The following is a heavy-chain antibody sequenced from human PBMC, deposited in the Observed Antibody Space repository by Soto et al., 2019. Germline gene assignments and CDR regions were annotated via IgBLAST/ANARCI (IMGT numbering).Heavy chain of an antibody. CDR1: GDSITDYY. Sequence: QVQLQESGPGLVKPSETLSLTCTVSGDSITDYYWSWIRQSPGKGLEWIGYIHYSGSSSYNPSLRRPVTISRDTPSNDFSLNLGSVTAADAAVYYCARGGWSLDDWGQGTLVTVSS. J-gene: IGHJ4*02. CDR2: IHYSGSS. D-gene: IGHD6-19*01. V-gene: IGHV4-59*01. CDR3: ARGGWSLDD.